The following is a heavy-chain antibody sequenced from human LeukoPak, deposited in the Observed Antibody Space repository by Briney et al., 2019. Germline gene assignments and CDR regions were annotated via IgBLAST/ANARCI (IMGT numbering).Heavy chain of an antibody. CDR2: ISYDGSNK. V-gene: IGHV3-30*18. J-gene: IGHJ4*02. Sequence: GGSLRLSCAASGFTFSSYGMHWVRQAPGRGLEWVAVISYDGSNKYYADSVKGRFTISRDNSKNTLYLHMNSLRAEDTAVYYCAKDYATVTTEYFDYWGQGTLVTVSS. D-gene: IGHD4-17*01. CDR3: AKDYATVTTEYFDY. CDR1: GFTFSSYG.